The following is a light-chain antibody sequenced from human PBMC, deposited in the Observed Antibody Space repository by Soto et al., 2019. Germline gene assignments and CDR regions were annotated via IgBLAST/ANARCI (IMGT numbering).Light chain of an antibody. J-gene: IGKJ2*02. CDR3: QQYYSYPRT. Sequence: ALRMTQSPSSFSASTGDRVTITCRASQGISSYLAWYQQKLGKAPKLLIYAASTLQSGVPSRFSGSGSGTDFTLTISCLQSEDFATYYCQQYYSYPRTFGQGTKLEIK. V-gene: IGKV1-8*01. CDR1: QGISSY. CDR2: AAS.